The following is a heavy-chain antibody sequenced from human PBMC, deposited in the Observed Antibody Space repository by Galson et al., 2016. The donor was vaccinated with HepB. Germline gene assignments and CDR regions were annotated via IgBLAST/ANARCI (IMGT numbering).Heavy chain of an antibody. D-gene: IGHD6-25*01. CDR3: ADPPSGY. Sequence: SLRLSCAASGFTFSNYWMSWVRQAPGKGLEWVASANQEGSVKSSVDSVKGRFTISRDNAKNSLFLQMNSLRVEDTAVYFCADPPSGYWGQGVLVAVSS. J-gene: IGHJ4*02. CDR1: GFTFSNYW. CDR2: ANQEGSVK. V-gene: IGHV3-7*01.